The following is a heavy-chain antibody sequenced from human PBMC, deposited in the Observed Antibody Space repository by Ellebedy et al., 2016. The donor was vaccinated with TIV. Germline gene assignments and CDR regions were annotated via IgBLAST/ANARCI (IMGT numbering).Heavy chain of an antibody. J-gene: IGHJ4*02. CDR2: IYSGGRT. CDR3: AREVRGSYNDY. D-gene: IGHD3-16*01. V-gene: IGHV3-53*01. CDR1: GFTVSNNY. Sequence: GESLKISXAASGFTVSNNYMTWVRQAPGKGLEWVSLIYSGGRTYYADSVKGRFTISRDNSKNSLYLQMNSLRDDDTAMYYCAREVRGSYNDYWGQGTLVTVSS.